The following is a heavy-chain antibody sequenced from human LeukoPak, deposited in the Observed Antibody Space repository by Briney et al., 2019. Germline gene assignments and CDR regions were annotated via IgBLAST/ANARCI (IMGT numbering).Heavy chain of an antibody. CDR1: GGSFSGYY. Sequence: SETLSLTCAVYGGSFSGYYWSWIRQPPGKGLEWIGEINHSGSTNYNPSLKSRVTISVDTSKNQFSLKLSSVTAADTAVYYCARLDDYGGNSDYWGQGTLVTVSS. CDR2: INHSGST. V-gene: IGHV4-34*01. J-gene: IGHJ4*02. D-gene: IGHD4-23*01. CDR3: ARLDDYGGNSDY.